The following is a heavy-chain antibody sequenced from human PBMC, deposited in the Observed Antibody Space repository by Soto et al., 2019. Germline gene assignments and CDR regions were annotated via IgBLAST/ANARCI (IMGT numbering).Heavy chain of an antibody. V-gene: IGHV3-33*01. CDR1: GFTFSSYG. J-gene: IGHJ2*01. CDR2: IWYDGSNK. Sequence: GGSLRLSCAASGFTFSSYGMHWVRQAPGKGLEWVAVIWYDGSNKYYADSVKGRFTISRDNSKNTLYLQMNSLRAEDTAVYYCARVSYGDYSDWYFDLWGRGTLVTVSS. CDR3: ARVSYGDYSDWYFDL. D-gene: IGHD4-17*01.